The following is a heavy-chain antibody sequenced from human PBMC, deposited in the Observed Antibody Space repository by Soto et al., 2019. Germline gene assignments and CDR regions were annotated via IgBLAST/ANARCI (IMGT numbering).Heavy chain of an antibody. D-gene: IGHD3-22*01. V-gene: IGHV4-59*01. CDR3: ALRSMAVVPEY. CDR2: LYYGRSA. CDR1: GDSISSYY. Sequence: QVQLQESGPGLVKPSETLSLTCAVSGDSISSYYCMWIRQPPGKGLESIGYLYYGRSANYNPSLKIRVTLSVDTSTNQCALTLSAMTAADTAVYYCALRSMAVVPEYWGQGTLVTVSS. J-gene: IGHJ4*02.